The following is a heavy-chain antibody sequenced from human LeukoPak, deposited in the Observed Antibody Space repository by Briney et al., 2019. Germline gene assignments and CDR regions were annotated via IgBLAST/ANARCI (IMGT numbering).Heavy chain of an antibody. Sequence: GGSLRLSCAASGFTFSGHYMSWIRQAPGKGLEWVSYISSSGSTLFYADSVKGRFTISRDNAKNSLYLQMSSLRADDTAVYYCARDNGHNWNFDYWGQGTLVTVSS. J-gene: IGHJ4*02. V-gene: IGHV3-11*01. CDR2: ISSSGSTL. CDR3: ARDNGHNWNFDY. CDR1: GFTFSGHY. D-gene: IGHD1-20*01.